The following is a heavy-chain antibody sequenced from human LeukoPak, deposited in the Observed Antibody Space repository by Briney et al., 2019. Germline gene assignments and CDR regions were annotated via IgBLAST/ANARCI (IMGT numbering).Heavy chain of an antibody. V-gene: IGHV1-69*04. CDR1: GGTFSSYA. CDR3: AREVERYGSGGSCYADDY. J-gene: IGHJ4*02. D-gene: IGHD2-15*01. Sequence: ASVKVSCKASGGTFSSYAISWVRQAPGQGLEWMGRIIPILGIANYAQKFQGRVTITADKSTSTAYMELSSLRSEDTAVYDCAREVERYGSGGSCYADDYWGQGTLVTVSS. CDR2: IIPILGIA.